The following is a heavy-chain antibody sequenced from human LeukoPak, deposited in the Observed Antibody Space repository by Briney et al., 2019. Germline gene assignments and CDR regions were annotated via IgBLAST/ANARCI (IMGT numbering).Heavy chain of an antibody. CDR2: LYQRVRT. CDR1: VYSLCHGYY. J-gene: IGHJ6*03. V-gene: IGHV4-38-2*02. Sequence: SETLSLTRTVSVYSLCHGYYWGGIGPAPGKGRGWIGWLYQRVRTYYTPSLHSRVTLSVDTSKKQFSLQVSLVSAPDTPGYSCXXXXXGASGYFHYIDTWGKGTPVTVSS. D-gene: IGHD3-22*01. CDR3: XXXXXGASGYFHYIDT.